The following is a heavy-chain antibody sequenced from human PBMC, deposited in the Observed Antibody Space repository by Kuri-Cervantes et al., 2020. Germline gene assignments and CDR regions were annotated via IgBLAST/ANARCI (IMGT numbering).Heavy chain of an antibody. CDR2: ISYGGSNT. Sequence: GGSLRLSCAASGFTFTNYAIHWVRQAPGKGLEWVAVISYGGSNTYYADSVKGRFTISRDNAKNSLYLQMNSLRAEDTAVYYCARAPTYYYDSSGYHDIDYWGQGTLVTVSS. CDR1: GFTFTNYA. D-gene: IGHD3-22*01. J-gene: IGHJ4*02. V-gene: IGHV3-30-3*01. CDR3: ARAPTYYYDSSGYHDIDY.